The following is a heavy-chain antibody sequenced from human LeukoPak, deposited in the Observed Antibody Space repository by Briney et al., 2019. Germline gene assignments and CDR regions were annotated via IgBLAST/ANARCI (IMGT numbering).Heavy chain of an antibody. J-gene: IGHJ6*03. D-gene: IGHD2-15*01. Sequence: GVSLRLSCAASGFTFSSYWMSWVRQAPGKGLEWVANIKQDGSEKYYVDSVKGRFTISRDNAKKSLYLQMNSLRAEDTAVYYCARDGPGVCSGARCYYYYMDVWGKGTPVTVSS. V-gene: IGHV3-7*01. CDR2: IKQDGSEK. CDR3: ARDGPGVCSGARCYYYYMDV. CDR1: GFTFSSYW.